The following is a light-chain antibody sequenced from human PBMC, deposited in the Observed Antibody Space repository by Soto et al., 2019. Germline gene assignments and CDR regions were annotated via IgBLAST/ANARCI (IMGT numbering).Light chain of an antibody. CDR3: QQYHTFSIA. CDR1: QSISSW. CDR2: EAS. J-gene: IGKJ5*01. Sequence: DIQMTQSPSTLSASVGDRVTITCRASQSISSWVAWYQQKPGKVPKLLIYEASILESGVPARFSGSGSGTEFTLTIRGLQPDDFATYYCQQYHTFSIAFGQGTRLEI. V-gene: IGKV1-5*03.